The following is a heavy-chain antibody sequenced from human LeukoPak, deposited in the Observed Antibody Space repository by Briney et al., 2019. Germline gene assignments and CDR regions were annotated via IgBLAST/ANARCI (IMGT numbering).Heavy chain of an antibody. Sequence: GGSLRLSCAVSGFNVSNNYMSWVRQAPGKGLEWVSVIYRGGSTYYADSAKGRFTMSRDNSKNTVYLQMDSLRAEDTAVYYCARDRGAAAGNWGQGTLVTVSS. CDR3: ARDRGAAAGN. D-gene: IGHD6-13*01. CDR2: IYRGGST. J-gene: IGHJ4*02. CDR1: GFNVSNNY. V-gene: IGHV3-53*01.